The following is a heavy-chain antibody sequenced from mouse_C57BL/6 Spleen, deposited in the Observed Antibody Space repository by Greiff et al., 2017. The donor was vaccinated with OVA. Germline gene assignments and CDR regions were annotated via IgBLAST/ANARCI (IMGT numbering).Heavy chain of an antibody. CDR3: AREGTTVVADEGYFDV. D-gene: IGHD1-1*01. Sequence: VKLQESGAELARPGASVKLSCKASGYTFTSYGISWVKQRTGQGLEWIGEIYPRSGNTYYNEKFKGKATLTADKSSSTAYMELRSLTSEDSAVYFCAREGTTVVADEGYFDVWGTGTTVTVSS. CDR1: GYTFTSYG. V-gene: IGHV1-81*01. CDR2: IYPRSGNT. J-gene: IGHJ1*03.